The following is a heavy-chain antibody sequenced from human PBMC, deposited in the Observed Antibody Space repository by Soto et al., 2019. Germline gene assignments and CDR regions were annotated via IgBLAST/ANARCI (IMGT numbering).Heavy chain of an antibody. CDR1: GFTFSSYG. Sequence: QVQLVESGGGVVQPGRSLRLSCAASGFTFSSYGMHWVRQAPGKGLEWVAVISYDGSNKYYADSVKGPFTISRDNSKNTLYLQMNSRRAEDTAVYYCAKSTNFYYYGMDVWGQGTTVTVSS. CDR2: ISYDGSNK. D-gene: IGHD2-8*01. CDR3: AKSTNFYYYGMDV. J-gene: IGHJ6*02. V-gene: IGHV3-30*18.